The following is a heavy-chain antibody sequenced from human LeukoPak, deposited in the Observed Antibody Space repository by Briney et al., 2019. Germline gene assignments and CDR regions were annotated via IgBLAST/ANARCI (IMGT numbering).Heavy chain of an antibody. CDR2: ISWNSGSI. Sequence: GGSLRLSCAASGFTFDDYAMHWVRHAPGKGLEWVSGISWNSGSIGYADSVKGRFTISRDNAKNSLFLQMNSLRAEDTAVYYCAKMPSMVRGVPLCYWGQGTLVTVSS. CDR3: AKMPSMVRGVPLCY. CDR1: GFTFDDYA. D-gene: IGHD3-10*01. J-gene: IGHJ4*02. V-gene: IGHV3-9*01.